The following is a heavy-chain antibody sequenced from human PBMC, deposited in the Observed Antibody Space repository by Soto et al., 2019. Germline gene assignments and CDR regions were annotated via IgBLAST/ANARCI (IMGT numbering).Heavy chain of an antibody. CDR1: GVSVRSYT. J-gene: IGHJ4*02. D-gene: IGHD2-21*02. V-gene: IGHV4-4*07. CDR3: ARDGMTTGDT. CDR2: VFSSVSA. Sequence: SETLSLTCIVSGVSVRSYTWSWVRQPANKGLEWIGRVFSSVSATYNPSLKSRVSISMDTPENRISLKLDSVTAADAGVYFCARDGMTTGDTWGPGTLVTAPQ.